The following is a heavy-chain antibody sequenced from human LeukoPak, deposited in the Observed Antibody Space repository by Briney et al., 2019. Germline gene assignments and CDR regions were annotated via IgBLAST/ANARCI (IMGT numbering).Heavy chain of an antibody. D-gene: IGHD3-22*01. CDR3: AKSNGYGLIDI. CDR2: IYTSGST. CDR1: GGSISSSY. Sequence: PSETLSLTCTVSGGSISSSYWTWIRQPAGKGLEWIGRIYTSGSTNYNPSLKSRVTISLDTSRNQFSLKLNSVTAADTAVYYCAKSNGYGLIDIWGQGTMVTVSS. V-gene: IGHV4-4*07. J-gene: IGHJ3*02.